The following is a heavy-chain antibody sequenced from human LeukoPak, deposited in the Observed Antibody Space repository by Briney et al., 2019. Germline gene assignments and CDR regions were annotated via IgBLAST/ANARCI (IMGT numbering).Heavy chain of an antibody. CDR1: GYTFTSYY. CDR3: ASGWGFLYYYDSSGYTPNNAFDI. J-gene: IGHJ3*02. D-gene: IGHD3-22*01. Sequence: ASVKVSCKASGYTFTSYYMHWVRQAPGQGLEWMGIINPSGGSTSYAQKFQGRVTMTRDTSTSTVYMELSSLRSEDTAVYYCASGWGFLYYYDSSGYTPNNAFDIWGQGTIVTVSS. V-gene: IGHV1-46*01. CDR2: INPSGGST.